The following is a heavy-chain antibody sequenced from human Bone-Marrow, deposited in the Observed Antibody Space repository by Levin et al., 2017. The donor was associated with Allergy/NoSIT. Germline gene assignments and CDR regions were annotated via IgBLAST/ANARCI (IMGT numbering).Heavy chain of an antibody. CDR1: GFTFGHYA. Sequence: GGSLRLSCTASGFTFGHYAMTWFRQAPGKGLEWVGFIRSDVYGKTTKYAASVKDRFTISRDDSKNIAYLQMNSLKTEDTAVYYCSRDPDSSPLTMIVELGADAFDVWGQGTVVTVSS. J-gene: IGHJ3*01. CDR2: IRSDVYGKTT. D-gene: IGHD3-22*01. V-gene: IGHV3-49*03. CDR3: SRDPDSSPLTMIVELGADAFDV.